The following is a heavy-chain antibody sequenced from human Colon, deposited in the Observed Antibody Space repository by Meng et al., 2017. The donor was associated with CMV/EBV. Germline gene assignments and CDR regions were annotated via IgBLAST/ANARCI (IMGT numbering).Heavy chain of an antibody. V-gene: IGHV1-46*01. CDR3: ARDPAPAKTGAYFDY. CDR1: GYTLTRDY. D-gene: IGHD6-13*01. CDR2: INPSDGST. J-gene: IGHJ4*02. Sequence: ASVQVSCKASGYTLTRDYMHWVRQAPGQRLEWMGIINPSDGSTIYAEKFQGRVTMTRDTSTSTVYSEVSRLTSEDTAVYYCARDPAPAKTGAYFDYWGQGTLVTVPS.